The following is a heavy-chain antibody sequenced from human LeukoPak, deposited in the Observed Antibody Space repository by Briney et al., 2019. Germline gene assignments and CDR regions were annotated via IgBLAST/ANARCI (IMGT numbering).Heavy chain of an antibody. J-gene: IGHJ4*02. CDR1: GFTFSSYA. V-gene: IGHV3-23*01. Sequence: GGSLRLSCAASGFTFSSYAMSWVRQAPGKGLEWVSAISGSGGSTYYADSVKGRFTISRDNSKDTLYLQMHSLRGEDTAVYFCAKDRDYDFWSGYYWDNWGQGTLVTVSS. CDR2: ISGSGGST. D-gene: IGHD3-3*01. CDR3: AKDRDYDFWSGYYWDN.